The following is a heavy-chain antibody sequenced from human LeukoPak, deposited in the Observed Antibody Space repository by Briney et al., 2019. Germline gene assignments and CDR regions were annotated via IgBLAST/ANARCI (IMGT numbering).Heavy chain of an antibody. CDR1: GGSISSGDYY. CDR2: IYYSGST. CDR3: ARDSDYSNSWYYFDY. D-gene: IGHD4-11*01. J-gene: IGHJ4*02. Sequence: SQTLSLTCTVSGGSISSGDYYWRWIRQPPGKGLEWIGYIYYSGSTYYNPSLKSRVTISVDTSKNQFSLKLSSVTAADTAVYYCARDSDYSNSWYYFDYWGQGTLVTVSS. V-gene: IGHV4-30-4*08.